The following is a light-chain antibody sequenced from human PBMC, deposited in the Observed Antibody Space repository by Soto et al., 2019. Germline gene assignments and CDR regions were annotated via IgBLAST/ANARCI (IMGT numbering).Light chain of an antibody. CDR1: SSNIGADYN. Sequence: VLTQPPSVSGTPGQRVTISCSGTSSNIGADYNVNWYQQLPGKAPKLLIYGNANRPSGVPDRFSGSKSGTSASLAITGLQAEDEADYYCQSYDNSLSGLYVFGTGTKVTVL. CDR3: QSYDNSLSGLYV. CDR2: GNA. V-gene: IGLV1-40*01. J-gene: IGLJ1*01.